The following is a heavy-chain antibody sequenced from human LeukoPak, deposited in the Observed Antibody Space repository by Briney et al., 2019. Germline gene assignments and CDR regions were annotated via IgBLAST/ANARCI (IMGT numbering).Heavy chain of an antibody. CDR3: ARGHYYFDY. CDR2: IKQDGSEK. J-gene: IGHJ4*02. V-gene: IGHV3-7*04. Sequence: GGSLRLSCAASGFTFSTYWMSWVRQAPGKGMEWVANIKQDGSEKYYVDSVKGRFTISRDNAKNSVNLQMNSLRGEDTAVYYCARGHYYFDYWGQGTLVAVSS. CDR1: GFTFSTYW.